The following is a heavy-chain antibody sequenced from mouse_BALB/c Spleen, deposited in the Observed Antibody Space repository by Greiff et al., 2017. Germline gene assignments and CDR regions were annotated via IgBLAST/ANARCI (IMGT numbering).Heavy chain of an antibody. CDR3: TREGLQVWYFDV. CDR1: GFTFSSYT. CDR2: ISSGGSYT. Sequence: EVKLVESGGGLVKPGGSLKLSCATSGFTFSSYTMSWVRQTPEKRLEWVATISSGGSYTYYPDSVKGRFTISRDNAKNTLYLQMSSLKSEDTAMYYCTREGLQVWYFDVWGAGTTVTVSS. J-gene: IGHJ1*01. D-gene: IGHD2-4*01. V-gene: IGHV5-6-4*01.